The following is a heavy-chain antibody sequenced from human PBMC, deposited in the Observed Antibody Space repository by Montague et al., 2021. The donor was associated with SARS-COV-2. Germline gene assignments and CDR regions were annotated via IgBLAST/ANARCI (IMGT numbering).Heavy chain of an antibody. CDR2: IYHSGTT. Sequence: SETLSLTYTVSGFSIGSGDYWGWIRQPPGKGLEWIGSIYHSGTTYYNPSLQSRLTMSIDTSTNQFSLRLTSVTAADTAVFFCVREKAGGLRNVFGIWGQGTTVTVSS. V-gene: IGHV4-38-2*02. CDR1: GFSIGSGDY. CDR3: VREKAGGLRNVFGI. J-gene: IGHJ3*02.